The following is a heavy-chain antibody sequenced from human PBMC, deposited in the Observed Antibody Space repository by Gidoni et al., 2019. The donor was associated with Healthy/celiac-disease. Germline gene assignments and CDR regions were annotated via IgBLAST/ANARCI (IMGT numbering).Heavy chain of an antibody. CDR1: GLTFSSYG. V-gene: IGHV3-30*18. CDR2: ISYDGSNK. Sequence: QVQLVASGGRVVQPGSSLSLSCPAPGLTFSSYGMHWVRQAPGKGLEWVAVISYDGSNKYYADSVKGRFTSSRDNSKNTLYLQMNSLRAEDTAVYYCAKDASRDGYTQGDYWGQGTLVTVSS. CDR3: AKDASRDGYTQGDY. D-gene: IGHD5-12*01. J-gene: IGHJ4*02.